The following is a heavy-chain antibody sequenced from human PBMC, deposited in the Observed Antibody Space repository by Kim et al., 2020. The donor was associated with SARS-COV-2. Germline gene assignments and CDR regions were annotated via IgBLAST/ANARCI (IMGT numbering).Heavy chain of an antibody. V-gene: IGHV3-11*03. Sequence: GGSLRLSCAASGFGFSAYYMHWIRQAPGKGLEWVSYIGTISSYTNYADSVRGRFTISRDNAKNSLYLQMNSLRAEDTAVYCCARPKGYCSGASCEGAFDIWGQGTMVTVSS. J-gene: IGHJ3*02. D-gene: IGHD2-15*01. CDR1: GFGFSAYY. CDR3: ARPKGYCSGASCEGAFDI. CDR2: IGTISSYT.